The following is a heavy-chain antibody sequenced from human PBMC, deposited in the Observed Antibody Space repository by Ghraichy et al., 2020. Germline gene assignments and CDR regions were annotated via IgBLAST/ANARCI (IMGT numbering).Heavy chain of an antibody. D-gene: IGHD2-21*01. CDR2: ISDSGSSI. Sequence: GGSLRLSCVASGFTFSTYEFNWVRQAPGKGLEWLSYISDSGSSIKYADSVKGRFTISRDNAKNSLYLQMNSLRAEDTAVYHCAREIPHAYCGGDCFDYWGQGTLVTVSS. CDR3: AREIPHAYCGGDCFDY. CDR1: GFTFSTYE. V-gene: IGHV3-48*03. J-gene: IGHJ4*02.